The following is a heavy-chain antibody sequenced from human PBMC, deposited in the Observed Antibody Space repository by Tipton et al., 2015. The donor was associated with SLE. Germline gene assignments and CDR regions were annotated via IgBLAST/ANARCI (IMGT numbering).Heavy chain of an antibody. CDR3: ARLAHDHGVLDY. V-gene: IGHV4-39*01. J-gene: IGHJ4*02. CDR2: IYYSGST. Sequence: TLSLTCTVSGGSISSSSYYWGWIRQPPGKGLEWIGSIYYSGSTYYHPSLKSRVTIPVDTSKNQFSLKLSSVTAADTAVYYCARLAHDHGVLDYWGQGTLVTVSS. D-gene: IGHD4-17*01. CDR1: GGSISSSSYY.